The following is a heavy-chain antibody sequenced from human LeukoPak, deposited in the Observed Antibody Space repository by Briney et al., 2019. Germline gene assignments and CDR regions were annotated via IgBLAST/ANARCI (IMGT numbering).Heavy chain of an antibody. CDR3: ARVRSDDYGGNPFDY. Sequence: PGGSLRLSCAASGFTVSSNYMSWVRQAPGKGLEWVSVIYSGGSTYYADSVKGRFTISRDNSKNTLYLQMNSLRAEDTAVYYCARVRSDDYGGNPFDYWGQGTLVTVSS. CDR1: GFTVSSNY. D-gene: IGHD4-23*01. J-gene: IGHJ4*02. CDR2: IYSGGST. V-gene: IGHV3-66*01.